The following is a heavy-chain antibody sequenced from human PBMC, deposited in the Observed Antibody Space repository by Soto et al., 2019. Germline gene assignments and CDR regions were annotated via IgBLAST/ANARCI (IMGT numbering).Heavy chain of an antibody. J-gene: IGHJ4*02. CDR2: ISSNGGST. V-gene: IGHV3-64D*08. Sequence: GGSLRLSCSASGFTFSSYAMHWVRQAPGKGLEYVSAISSNGGSTYYADSVKGRFTISRDNSKNTLYLQMSSLRAEDTAVYYCVKARSQWETPVMFDYWGQGTLVTVSS. D-gene: IGHD1-26*01. CDR1: GFTFSSYA. CDR3: VKARSQWETPVMFDY.